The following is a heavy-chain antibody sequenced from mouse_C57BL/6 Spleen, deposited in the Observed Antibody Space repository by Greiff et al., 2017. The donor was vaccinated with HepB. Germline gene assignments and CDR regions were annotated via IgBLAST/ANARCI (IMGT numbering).Heavy chain of an antibody. CDR3: ARNDYDYYYAMDD. CDR2: INPSSGYT. D-gene: IGHD2-4*01. CDR1: GYTFTSYW. Sequence: VQLVESGAELAKPGASVKLSCKASGYTFTSYWMHWVKQRPGQGLEWIGYINPSSGYTKYNQKFKDKATLTADKSSSTAYMQLSSLTYEDSAVYYCARNDYDYYYAMDDWGQGTSVTVSS. V-gene: IGHV1-7*01. J-gene: IGHJ4*01.